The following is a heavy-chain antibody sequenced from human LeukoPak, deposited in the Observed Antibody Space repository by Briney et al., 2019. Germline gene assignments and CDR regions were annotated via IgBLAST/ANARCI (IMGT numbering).Heavy chain of an antibody. CDR1: GGSFSGYY. CDR2: INHSGST. CDR3: ARRMVRGVIIKVLDGFDY. V-gene: IGHV4-34*01. Sequence: PSETLSLTYAVYGGSFSGYYWSWIRQPPGKGLEWIGEINHSGSTNYNPSLKSRVTISVDTSKTQFSLKLSSVTAADTAVYYCARRMVRGVIIKVLDGFDYWGQGTLVTVSS. D-gene: IGHD3-10*01. J-gene: IGHJ4*02.